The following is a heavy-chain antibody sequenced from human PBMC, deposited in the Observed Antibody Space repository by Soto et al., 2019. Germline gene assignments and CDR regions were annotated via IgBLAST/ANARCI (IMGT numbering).Heavy chain of an antibody. CDR1: GFTFNSYA. CDR2: VGVSGDT. J-gene: IGHJ4*02. Sequence: EVQLLESGGGLVQPGGSLRLSCAASGFTFNSYAMSWVRQAPGKGLEWVSSVGVSGDTSYADSVEGRFTISRDNSENTVNLQMNSLRAEDTAVYYCGKNSYLDNWGQGTLVTVST. V-gene: IGHV3-23*01. CDR3: GKNSYLDN.